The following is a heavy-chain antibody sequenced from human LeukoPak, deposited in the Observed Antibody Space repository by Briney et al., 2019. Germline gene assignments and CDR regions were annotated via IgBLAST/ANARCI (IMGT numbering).Heavy chain of an antibody. Sequence: GGSLRLSCAASGFTFSTYGMHWVRQAPGKGLEWVAFIRYDGGNQYYAESVKGRFAISRDNSKNTLYVQMNSLRAEDTAVYYCAKDGEYCSSTSCYNVFDYWGQGTLVTVSS. CDR3: AKDGEYCSSTSCYNVFDY. V-gene: IGHV3-30*02. J-gene: IGHJ4*02. D-gene: IGHD2-2*02. CDR2: IRYDGGNQ. CDR1: GFTFSTYG.